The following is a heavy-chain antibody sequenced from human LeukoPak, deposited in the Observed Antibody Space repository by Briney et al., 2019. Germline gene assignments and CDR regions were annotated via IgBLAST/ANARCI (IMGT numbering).Heavy chain of an antibody. CDR2: ISGSGGST. J-gene: IGHJ4*02. CDR3: ARQPNYGDYVDY. D-gene: IGHD4-17*01. Sequence: GGSLRLSCAASGFTFSRCDMSWVRQAPGKGLEWVSGISGSGGSTFYADSVKGRFTISRDNSKNSLYLQMNSLRAEDTAVFYCARQPNYGDYVDYWGQGTLVTVSS. CDR1: GFTFSRCD. V-gene: IGHV3-23*01.